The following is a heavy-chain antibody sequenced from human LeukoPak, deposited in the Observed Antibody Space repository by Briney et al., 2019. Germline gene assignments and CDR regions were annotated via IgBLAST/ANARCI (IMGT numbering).Heavy chain of an antibody. J-gene: IGHJ4*02. D-gene: IGHD5-12*01. Sequence: SETLSLTCTVSGGSISSGGYYWSWIRQPPGKGLEWIGYIYHSGSTYYNPSLKSRVTISVDRSKNQFSLKLSSVTAADTAVYYCARVSGYDDNYYFDYWGQGTLVTVSS. CDR1: GGSISSGGYY. CDR3: ARVSGYDDNYYFDY. V-gene: IGHV4-30-2*01. CDR2: IYHSGST.